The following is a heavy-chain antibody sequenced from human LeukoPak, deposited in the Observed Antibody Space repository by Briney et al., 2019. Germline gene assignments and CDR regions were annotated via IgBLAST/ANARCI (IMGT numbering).Heavy chain of an antibody. CDR1: GGTFSSYA. D-gene: IGHD6-13*01. CDR3: ARGGYSSSWYSLNYFDY. V-gene: IGHV1-69*05. J-gene: IGHJ4*02. Sequence: GASVKVSCKASGGTFSSYAISWVRQAPGQGLEWMRGIIPIFGTANYAQKFQGRVTITTDESTSSAYMELSSLRSEDTAVYYCARGGYSSSWYSLNYFDYWGQGTLVTVSS. CDR2: IIPIFGTA.